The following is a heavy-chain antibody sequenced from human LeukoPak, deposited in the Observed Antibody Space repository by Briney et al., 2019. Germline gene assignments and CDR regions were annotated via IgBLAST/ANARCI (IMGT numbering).Heavy chain of an antibody. J-gene: IGHJ6*03. CDR3: AREYSSSSDTDYMDV. CDR2: IYHSGST. CDR1: GYSISSGYY. D-gene: IGHD6-6*01. V-gene: IGHV4-38-2*02. Sequence: SETLSLTCTVSGYSISSGYYWGWIRQPPGKGLEWIGSIYHSGSTYYNPSLKSRATISVDTSKNQFSLKLSSVTAADTAVYYCAREYSSSSDTDYMDVWGKGTAATVSS.